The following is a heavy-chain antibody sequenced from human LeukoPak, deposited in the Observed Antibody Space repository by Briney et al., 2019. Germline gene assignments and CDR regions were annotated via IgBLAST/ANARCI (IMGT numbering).Heavy chain of an antibody. CDR2: IYYSGST. CDR1: GGSISSSSYY. V-gene: IGHV4-39*01. CDR3: ARQWDYGLIGGGAFDI. J-gene: IGHJ3*02. D-gene: IGHD4-17*01. Sequence: SETLSLTCTVSGGSISSSSYYWGWIRQPPGKGLEWIGSIYYSGSTYYNPSLKSRVTISVDTSKNQFSLKLSSVTAADTAVYYCARQWDYGLIGGGAFDIWGQGTMVTVSS.